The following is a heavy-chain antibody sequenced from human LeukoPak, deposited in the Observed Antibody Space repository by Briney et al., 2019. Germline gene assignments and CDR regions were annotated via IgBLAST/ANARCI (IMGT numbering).Heavy chain of an antibody. CDR1: GFTVSSYS. V-gene: IGHV3-48*01. D-gene: IGHD3-3*01. J-gene: IGHJ4*02. Sequence: EWSVRLSCAASGFTVSSYSMNWVRQAPGKGLEWVSYISSSSSSIYYADSVKGRFTISRDNAKNSLYLQMNSLRAEDTAVYYCAREGVLEWLLPDYWGQGTLVTVSS. CDR3: AREGVLEWLLPDY. CDR2: ISSSSSSI.